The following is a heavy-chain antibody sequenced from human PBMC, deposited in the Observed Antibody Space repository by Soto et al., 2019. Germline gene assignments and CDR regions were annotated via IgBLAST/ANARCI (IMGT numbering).Heavy chain of an antibody. Sequence: GGSLRLSCAASGFTFSSYAMSWVRQAPGKGLEWVSAISGSGGSTYYADSVKGRFTISRDNTKNTLYLQMNSLRAEDTAVYYCAKDGITIFGVVSITGYYGMDVWGQGTTVTVSS. D-gene: IGHD3-3*01. V-gene: IGHV3-23*01. J-gene: IGHJ6*02. CDR3: AKDGITIFGVVSITGYYGMDV. CDR1: GFTFSSYA. CDR2: ISGSGGST.